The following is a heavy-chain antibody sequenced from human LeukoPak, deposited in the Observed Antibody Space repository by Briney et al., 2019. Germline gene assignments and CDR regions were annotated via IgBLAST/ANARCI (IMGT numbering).Heavy chain of an antibody. CDR1: GFTFSSYN. Sequence: GGSLRLSCAASGFTFSSYNMNWVRQAPGKGLEWVSSIRSSSSYIYYADSVRGRFTISRDNAKNSLYLQMNNLRAEDTAVYYCARDYSTPGEWLVSWFDPWGQGTLVTVSS. CDR2: IRSSSSYI. J-gene: IGHJ5*02. V-gene: IGHV3-21*01. CDR3: ARDYSTPGEWLVSWFDP. D-gene: IGHD6-19*01.